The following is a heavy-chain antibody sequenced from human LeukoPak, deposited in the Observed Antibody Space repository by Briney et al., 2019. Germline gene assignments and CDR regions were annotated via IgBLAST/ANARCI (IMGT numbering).Heavy chain of an antibody. J-gene: IGHJ4*02. CDR2: ICANDGNT. Sequence: GGSLRLSCAASGLTFRNYAMSWVRQAPGKGLEWVSVICANDGNTYYTDAVKGRFTISRDNSKDTLYLQMDSLRAEDTAVYYCAKGSGSSCYSPCDYWGQGILVTVSS. D-gene: IGHD2-15*01. CDR1: GLTFRNYA. V-gene: IGHV3-23*01. CDR3: AKGSGSSCYSPCDY.